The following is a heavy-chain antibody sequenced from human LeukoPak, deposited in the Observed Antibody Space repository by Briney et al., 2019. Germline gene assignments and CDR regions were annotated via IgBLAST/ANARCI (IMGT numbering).Heavy chain of an antibody. CDR1: GGSISSYY. V-gene: IGHV4-59*01. J-gene: IGHJ4*02. CDR3: ARGRYCSSTRCSPYFFDY. D-gene: IGHD2-2*01. Sequence: PSETLSLTCTVSGGSISSYYWSWIRQPPGKGLEWIGYIYYSGSSNYNPSLKSRVTILVDTSKNQFSLKLSSVTAADTAVYYCARGRYCSSTRCSPYFFDYWGQGTLVTVSS. CDR2: IYYSGSS.